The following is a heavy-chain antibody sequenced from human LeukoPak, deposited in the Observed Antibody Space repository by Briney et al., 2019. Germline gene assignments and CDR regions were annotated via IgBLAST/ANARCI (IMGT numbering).Heavy chain of an antibody. V-gene: IGHV4-34*01. CDR2: INHSGST. CDR1: GGSFSGYY. D-gene: IGHD3-16*01. Sequence: SETLSLTCAVYGGSFSGYYWSWIRQPPGKGLEWIGEINHSGSTNYNPSLKSRVTISVDTSKNQFSLKLSSVTAADTAVYYCARLRRFDYWGQGTLVTVSS. CDR3: ARLRRFDY. J-gene: IGHJ4*02.